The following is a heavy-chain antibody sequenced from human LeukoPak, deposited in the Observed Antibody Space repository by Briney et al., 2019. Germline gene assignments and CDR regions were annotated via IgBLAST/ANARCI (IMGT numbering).Heavy chain of an antibody. J-gene: IGHJ4*02. CDR1: GYTFTNYG. D-gene: IGHD6-13*01. V-gene: IGHV1-18*01. Sequence: GASVKVSCKASGYTFTNYGISWVRQAPGQGLEWMGWINTYNGKTKYVENFQGRVTMTTDTSTSTAYMELRSLRSDDTAVYYCARLVVSSWYHEVLLGRDYWGQGTLVTVSS. CDR3: ARLVVSSWYHEVLLGRDY. CDR2: INTYNGKT.